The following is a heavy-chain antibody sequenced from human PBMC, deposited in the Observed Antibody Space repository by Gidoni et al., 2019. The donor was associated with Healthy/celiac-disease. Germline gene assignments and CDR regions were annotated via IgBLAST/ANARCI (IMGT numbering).Heavy chain of an antibody. D-gene: IGHD3-10*01. CDR1: GGTFSSYA. Sequence: QVQLVQSGAEVKKPGSSVKGSCKASGGTFSSYAISWVRQAHGQGLGWMGGIIPIFGTANYAQKFQGIVTITADESTSTAYRELISLRSEDTAVYYCARVYGSGSYSLNWFDPWGQGTLVTVSS. CDR3: ARVYGSGSYSLNWFDP. V-gene: IGHV1-69*01. CDR2: IIPIFGTA. J-gene: IGHJ5*02.